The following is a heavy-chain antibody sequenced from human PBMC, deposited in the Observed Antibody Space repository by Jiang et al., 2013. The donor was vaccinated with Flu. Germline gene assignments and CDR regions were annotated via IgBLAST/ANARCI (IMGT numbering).Heavy chain of an antibody. CDR2: IYYSGST. CDR1: GGSISSSSYY. CDR3: ARLTSSYYDSSGYEDWFDP. D-gene: IGHD3-22*01. Sequence: KPSETLSLTCTVSGGSISSSSYYWGWIRQPPGKGLEWIGSIYYSGSTYYNPSLKSRVTISVDTSKNQFSLKLSSVTAADTAVYYCARLTSSYYDSSGYEDWFDPWGQGTLVTVSS. J-gene: IGHJ5*02. V-gene: IGHV4-39*01.